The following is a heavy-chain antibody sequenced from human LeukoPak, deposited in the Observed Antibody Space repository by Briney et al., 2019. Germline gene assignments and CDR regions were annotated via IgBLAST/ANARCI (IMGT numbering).Heavy chain of an antibody. Sequence: GESLKISCKGSGYSFTSYWIGWVRQMPGKGLEWMGIIYPGDSDTRYSPSFQGQVTISADKSISTAYLQWSSLKASDTATYYCARLAVVPAAYNWFDPWGQGTLVTVSS. V-gene: IGHV5-51*01. CDR2: IYPGDSDT. J-gene: IGHJ5*02. D-gene: IGHD2-2*01. CDR3: ARLAVVPAAYNWFDP. CDR1: GYSFTSYW.